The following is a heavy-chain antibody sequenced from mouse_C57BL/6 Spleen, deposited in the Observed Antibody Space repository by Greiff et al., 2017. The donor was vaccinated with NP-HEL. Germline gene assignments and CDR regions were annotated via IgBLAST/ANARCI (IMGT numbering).Heavy chain of an antibody. J-gene: IGHJ2*01. V-gene: IGHV14-4*01. D-gene: IGHD1-1*01. CDR3: TRCTTVYFDY. CDR1: GFNIKDDY. Sequence: EVQLQQSGAELVRPGASVKLSCTASGFNIKDDYMHWVKQRPEQGLEWIGWIDPENGDTEYASKFQGKATITADTSSNTAYLQLSSLTSEDTAVYYCTRCTTVYFDYWGQGTTLTVSS. CDR2: IDPENGDT.